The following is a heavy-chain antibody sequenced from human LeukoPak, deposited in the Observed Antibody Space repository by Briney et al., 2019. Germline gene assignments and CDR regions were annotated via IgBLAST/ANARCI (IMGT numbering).Heavy chain of an antibody. CDR3: ARAQRCSGGSCYPIFNNWFDP. CDR1: GGTFSSYV. D-gene: IGHD2-15*01. Sequence: ASVKVSCKASGGTFSSYVISWVRQAPGQGLEWMGGIIPIFGTANYAQKFQGRVTITTDESTSTAYMELSSLRSEDTAVYYCARAQRCSGGSCYPIFNNWFDPWGQGTLVTVSS. V-gene: IGHV1-69*05. CDR2: IIPIFGTA. J-gene: IGHJ5*02.